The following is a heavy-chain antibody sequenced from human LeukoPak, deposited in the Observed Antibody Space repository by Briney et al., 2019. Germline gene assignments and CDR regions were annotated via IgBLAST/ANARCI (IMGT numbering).Heavy chain of an antibody. D-gene: IGHD2-15*01. CDR2: IWYDGSNK. J-gene: IGHJ4*02. Sequence: SGGSLRLSCEASEFTFSTYGMHWVRQAPGKGLEWVSVIWYDGSNKYYADSVKGRFTISRDNSKNTLYLQMNSLRVEDTAVYYCARAVGPFDYWGQGTLVTVSS. V-gene: IGHV3-33*01. CDR1: EFTFSTYG. CDR3: ARAVGPFDY.